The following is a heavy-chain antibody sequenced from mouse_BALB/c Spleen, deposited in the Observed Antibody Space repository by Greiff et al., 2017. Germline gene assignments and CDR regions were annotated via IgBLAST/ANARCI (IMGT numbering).Heavy chain of an antibody. CDR3: ARKEATVVATNYFDY. Sequence: QVQLQQSAAELARPGASVKMSCKASGYTFTSYTMHWVKQRPGQGLEWIGYINPSSGYTEYNQKFKDKTTLTADKSSSTAYMQLSSLTSEDSAVYYCARKEATVVATNYFDYWGLGTTLTVSS. CDR1: GYTFTSYT. CDR2: INPSSGYT. J-gene: IGHJ2*01. D-gene: IGHD1-1*01. V-gene: IGHV1-4*02.